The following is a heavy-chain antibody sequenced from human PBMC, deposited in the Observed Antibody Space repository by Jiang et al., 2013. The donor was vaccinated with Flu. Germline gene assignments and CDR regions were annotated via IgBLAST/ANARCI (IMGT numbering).Heavy chain of an antibody. V-gene: IGHV1-46*01. Sequence: SGAEVKKPGASVKVSCKASGYTFTNHYIHWVRQAPGQGLEWMGIINPSGGSTNFAQKFQGRITMTRDTSTSTVYVELSSLRSEDTAVYFCARTGHAYSDYFYGLDVWGQGTTVTVSS. D-gene: IGHD4-11*01. CDR1: GYTFTNHY. CDR2: INPSGGST. J-gene: IGHJ6*02. CDR3: ARTGHAYSDYFYGLDV.